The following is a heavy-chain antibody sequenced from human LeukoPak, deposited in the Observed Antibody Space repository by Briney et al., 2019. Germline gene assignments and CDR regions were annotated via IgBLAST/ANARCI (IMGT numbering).Heavy chain of an antibody. CDR3: ARGGYYFDY. CDR2: IYYSGST. CDR1: GGSISSSSYY. J-gene: IGHJ4*02. Sequence: SETLSLTCTVSGGSISSSSYYWGWIRQPPGKGLEWIGSIYYSGSTYYNPSLKSRVTISVDTSKNQFSLKLSSVTAADTAVYYCARGGYYFDYWGQGTLVSVSS. V-gene: IGHV4-39*07.